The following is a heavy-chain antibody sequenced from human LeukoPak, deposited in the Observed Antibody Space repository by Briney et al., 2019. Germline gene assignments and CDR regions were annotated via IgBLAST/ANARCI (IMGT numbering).Heavy chain of an antibody. V-gene: IGHV4-59*08. J-gene: IGHJ4*02. D-gene: IGHD1-1*01. CDR1: GGSISSYY. CDR3: ARRLERRGYFDY. Sequence: SETLSLTCTVSGGSISSYYWSWIRQPPGTGLEWIGYIYYSGSTNYNPSLKSRVTISVDTSKNQFSLKLSSVTAADTAVYYCARRLERRGYFDYWGQGTLVTVSS. CDR2: IYYSGST.